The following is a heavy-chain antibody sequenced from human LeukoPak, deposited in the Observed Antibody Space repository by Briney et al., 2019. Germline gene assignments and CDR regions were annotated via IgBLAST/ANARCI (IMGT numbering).Heavy chain of an antibody. CDR2: ISSSSSTI. Sequence: GGSLRLSCAASGFTFSSYSMNWVRQAPGKGLEWVSYISSSSSTIYYADSVKGRFTISRDNAKNSLYLQMNSLRAEDTAVYYCARVEIMEGGYWGQGTLVTVSS. CDR1: GFTFSSYS. V-gene: IGHV3-48*01. CDR3: ARVEIMEGGY. D-gene: IGHD5-24*01. J-gene: IGHJ4*02.